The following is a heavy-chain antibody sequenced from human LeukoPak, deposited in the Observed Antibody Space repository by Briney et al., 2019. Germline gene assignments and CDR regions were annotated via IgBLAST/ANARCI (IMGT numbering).Heavy chain of an antibody. CDR3: AKDLVLADYVWGSYRSGPWYFDY. CDR2: IRYDGSNK. Sequence: GGSLRLSCASSGFTFSSYGMHWVRQAPGKGLEWVAFIRYDGSNKYYADSVKGRFTISRDNSKNTLYLQMNSLSAEDTAVYYCAKDLVLADYVWGSYRSGPWYFDYWGQGTLVTVSS. V-gene: IGHV3-30*02. CDR1: GFTFSSYG. D-gene: IGHD3-16*02. J-gene: IGHJ4*02.